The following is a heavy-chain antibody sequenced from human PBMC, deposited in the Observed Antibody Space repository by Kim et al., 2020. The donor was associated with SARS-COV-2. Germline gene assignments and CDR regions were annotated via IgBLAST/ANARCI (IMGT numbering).Heavy chain of an antibody. Sequence: GGSLRLSCAASGFTFSSYSMNWVRQAPGKGLEWVSSISSSSSYIYYADSVKGRFTISRDNAKNSLYLQMNSLRAEDTAVYYCARGDSSGWYSVWGYWGQGTLVTVSS. CDR2: ISSSSSYI. CDR1: GFTFSSYS. J-gene: IGHJ4*02. V-gene: IGHV3-21*01. D-gene: IGHD6-19*01. CDR3: ARGDSSGWYSVWGY.